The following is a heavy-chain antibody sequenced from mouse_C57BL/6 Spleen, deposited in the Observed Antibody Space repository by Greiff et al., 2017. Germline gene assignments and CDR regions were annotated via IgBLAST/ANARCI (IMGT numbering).Heavy chain of an antibody. D-gene: IGHD1-1*01. Sequence: EVKLVESGGGLVQPGGSLSLSCAASGFTFTAYYMSWVRQPPGKALAWLGFIRNKANGYTTEYSASVKGRFTISRDNSQSILYLQMNALRAEDSATYYCARPNDYGRSYGAMDYWGQGTSVTVSS. CDR3: ARPNDYGRSYGAMDY. CDR2: IRNKANGYTT. J-gene: IGHJ4*01. CDR1: GFTFTAYY. V-gene: IGHV7-3*01.